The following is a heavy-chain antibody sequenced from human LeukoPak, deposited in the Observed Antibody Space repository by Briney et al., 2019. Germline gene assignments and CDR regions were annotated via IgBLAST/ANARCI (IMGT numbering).Heavy chain of an antibody. CDR3: ARDGSGYNSLDY. J-gene: IGHJ4*02. CDR1: GGTFSSYA. D-gene: IGHD3-22*01. CDR2: IIPIFGTA. Sequence: ASVKVSCKASGGTFSSYAISWVRQAPGQGLEWMGGIIPIFGTANYAQKFQGRVTITTDESTSTAYMELSSLRSEDTAVYYCARDGSGYNSLDYWGQGTLGTVSS. V-gene: IGHV1-69*05.